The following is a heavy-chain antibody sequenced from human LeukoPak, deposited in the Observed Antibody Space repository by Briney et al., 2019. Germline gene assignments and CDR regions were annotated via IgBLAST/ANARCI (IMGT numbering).Heavy chain of an antibody. CDR2: ISSSGSTI. D-gene: IGHD3-22*01. CDR3: ARDTYYYDSSGYYNLDY. V-gene: IGHV3-11*04. CDR1: GFTFSDYY. J-gene: IGHJ4*02. Sequence: GGSLRLSCAASGFTFSDYYMSWIRQAPGKGLEWVSYISSSGSTIYYADSVKGRFTISRDNAKNSLYLQMNSLRAEDTAVYYCARDTYYYDSSGYYNLDYWGQGTLVTVSS.